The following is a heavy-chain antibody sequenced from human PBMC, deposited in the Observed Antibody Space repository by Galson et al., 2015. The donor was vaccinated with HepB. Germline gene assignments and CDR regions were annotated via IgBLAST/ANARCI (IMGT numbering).Heavy chain of an antibody. CDR1: GDSVSSNSAA. CDR2: TYYRSKWYN. V-gene: IGHV6-1*01. Sequence: CAISGDSVSSNSAAWHWIRQSPSRGLEWLGRTYYRSKWYNDYALFVKGRISINPDTSKNQFSLQLNSVTPDDTAVYYCVLFDGNDRKIDNWGQGTLVTVSS. D-gene: IGHD1-1*01. CDR3: VLFDGNDRKIDN. J-gene: IGHJ4*02.